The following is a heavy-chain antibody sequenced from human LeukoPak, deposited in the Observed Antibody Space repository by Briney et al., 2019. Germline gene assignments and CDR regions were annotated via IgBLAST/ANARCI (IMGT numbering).Heavy chain of an antibody. Sequence: GASVKVSCKASGYTFTSYGISWVRQAPGQGLEWMGWISAYNGNTNYAQKLQGRVTMTTDTSTSTAYMELRSLRSDDTAVYYCARGGGYDFWSGYSPPYYFDYWGQGTLVTVSS. CDR1: GYTFTSYG. CDR2: ISAYNGNT. V-gene: IGHV1-18*01. D-gene: IGHD3-3*01. CDR3: ARGGGYDFWSGYSPPYYFDY. J-gene: IGHJ4*02.